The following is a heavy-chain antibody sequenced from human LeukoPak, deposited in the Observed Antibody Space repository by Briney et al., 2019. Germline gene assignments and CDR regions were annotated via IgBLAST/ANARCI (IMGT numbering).Heavy chain of an antibody. CDR1: GYTFTIYY. D-gene: IGHD1-26*01. J-gene: IGHJ5*02. CDR2: INPSGDST. V-gene: IGHV1-46*01. Sequence: ASVKVSCKASGYTFTIYYMHWVRQAPGQGLEWMGIINPSGDSTSYAQNFQGRVTMTRDTPTSTVYMELSSLRSEDTAVYYCARGSGSYGFVGSWGQGTLVTVSS. CDR3: ARGSGSYGFVGS.